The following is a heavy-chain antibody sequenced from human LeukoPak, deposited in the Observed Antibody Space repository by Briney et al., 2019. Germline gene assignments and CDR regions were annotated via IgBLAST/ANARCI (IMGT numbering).Heavy chain of an antibody. V-gene: IGHV3-74*01. CDR3: AKEDSSSSSPFDY. Sequence: GGSLRLSCAASGLTFSSHWMHWVRQAPGKGLVWVSRITNDGSSTTYADSVKGRFTISRDNSKNTLYLQMNSLRAEDTAVYYCAKEDSSSSSPFDYWGQGTLVTVSS. CDR2: ITNDGSST. D-gene: IGHD6-6*01. CDR1: GLTFSSHW. J-gene: IGHJ4*02.